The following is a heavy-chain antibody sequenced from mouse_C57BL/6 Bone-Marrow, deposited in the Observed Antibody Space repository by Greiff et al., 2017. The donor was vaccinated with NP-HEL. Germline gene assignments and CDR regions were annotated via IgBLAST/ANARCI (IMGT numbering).Heavy chain of an antibody. CDR2: GQGLEWIG. Sequence: VQLQQSGPELARPWASVQISCQAFYTFSRRVHFALIDTNYWMPWLHQRPGQGLEWIGAIYPGYGDTSSNQKFKSKATLNADKYSSTAYMQHSSLTSEDAAVYYCAQLGFAYGGQGTLVSVSA. J-gene: IGHJ3*01. CDR1: YTFSRRVH. V-gene: IGHV1-87*01. CDR3: SEDAAVYYCAQLGFAY. D-gene: IGHD4-1*02.